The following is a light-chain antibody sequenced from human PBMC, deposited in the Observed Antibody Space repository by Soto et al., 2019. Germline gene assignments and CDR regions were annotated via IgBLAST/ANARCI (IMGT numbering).Light chain of an antibody. Sequence: EIVMTQSPATLSVSPGERATLSCRASQSVSSNVAWYQQKPGQPPRLLIYVASTRATGIPARFSGSGSGTEFTLTISTLQSEDFAVYYCTQYDNWPPRWTFGHVRKAHIK. CDR2: VAS. CDR1: QSVSSN. J-gene: IGKJ1*01. V-gene: IGKV3-15*01. CDR3: TQYDNWPPRWT.